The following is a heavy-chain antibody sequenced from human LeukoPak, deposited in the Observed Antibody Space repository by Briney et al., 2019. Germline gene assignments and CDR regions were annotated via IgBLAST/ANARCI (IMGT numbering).Heavy chain of an antibody. J-gene: IGHJ4*02. CDR3: ARRVLPMVRGVIDYYFDY. CDR1: GYTFTNYW. D-gene: IGHD3-10*01. CDR2: IYPGDSDT. V-gene: IGHV5-51*01. Sequence: GESLKISCKASGYTFTNYWIGWVRQTPGKGLEWMGIIYPGDSDTRYSPSFQGQVTISADKSISTAYLQWSSLKASDTAMYYCARRVLPMVRGVIDYYFDYWGQGTLVTVSS.